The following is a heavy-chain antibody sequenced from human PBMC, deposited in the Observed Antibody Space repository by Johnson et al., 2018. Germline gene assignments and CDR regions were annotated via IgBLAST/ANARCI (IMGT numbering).Heavy chain of an antibody. CDR3: ARDLGHFVR. CDR1: GFTFSDYW. V-gene: IGHV3-7*01. CDR2: IKQDGSET. Sequence: VQLVQSGGGFVQPGGSLRLSCAASGFTFSDYWMTWVRQAPGKGLEWVANIKQDGSETHYVDSVKGRFIISRDNAWQSVYLQMNSLRADDTGAYFCARDLGHFVRWGQGTQVTVSS. J-gene: IGHJ4*02. D-gene: IGHD3-3*02.